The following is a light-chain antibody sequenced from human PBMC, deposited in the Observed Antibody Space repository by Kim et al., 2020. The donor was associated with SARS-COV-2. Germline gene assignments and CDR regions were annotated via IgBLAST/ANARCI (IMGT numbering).Light chain of an antibody. V-gene: IGLV2-8*01. CDR1: SSDIGGYNF. Sequence: GQSVTISCTGTSSDIGGYNFVAWYQQHPGKAPKVMIYEVNKRPSRVPDRFSGSKSGNTASLTVSGLQAEDESDYYYSSYAGRQNLVFGGGTQLTVL. CDR3: SSYAGRQNLV. J-gene: IGLJ2*01. CDR2: EVN.